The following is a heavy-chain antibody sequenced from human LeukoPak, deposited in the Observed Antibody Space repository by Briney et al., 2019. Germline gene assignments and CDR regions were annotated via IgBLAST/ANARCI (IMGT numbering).Heavy chain of an antibody. CDR1: GGSISSGGYS. Sequence: SETLSLTCAVSGGSISSGGYSWSWIRQPPGKGLEWIGYIYHSGSTYYNPSLKSRVTISVDRSKNQFSLKLSSVTAADTAVYYCARVVLLPYYFDYWGQGTLVTVSS. CDR3: ARVVLLPYYFDY. D-gene: IGHD2-15*01. CDR2: IYHSGST. V-gene: IGHV4-30-2*01. J-gene: IGHJ4*02.